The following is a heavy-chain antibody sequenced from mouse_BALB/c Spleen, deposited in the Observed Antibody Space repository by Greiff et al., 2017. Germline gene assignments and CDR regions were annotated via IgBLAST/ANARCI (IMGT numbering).Heavy chain of an antibody. J-gene: IGHJ2*01. CDR3: AGDDNDGTDY. D-gene: IGHD2-1*01. CDR2: IHPSSGNT. CDR1: GYTFTSYW. Sequence: QVQLQQSGSVLVRPGASVKMSCKASGYTFTSYWMHWAKQRPGQGLEWIGEIHPSSGNTNYNEKFKGKATLTADTTSSTAYVNLSSLTSEDSAVYYCAGDDNDGTDYWGQGTTLTVSS. V-gene: IGHV1S130*01.